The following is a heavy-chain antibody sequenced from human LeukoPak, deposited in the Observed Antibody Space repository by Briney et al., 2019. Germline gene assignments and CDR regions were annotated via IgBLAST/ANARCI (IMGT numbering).Heavy chain of an antibody. CDR1: GGSISSYY. CDR3: ASDSGYYGMDA. J-gene: IGHJ6*02. Sequence: SETLSLTCTVSGGSISSYYWSWIRQPPGKGLEWIGYIYYSGSTNYNPSLKSRVTISVDTSKNQFSLKLSSVTAADTAVYYCASDSGYYGMDAWGQGTTVTVSS. V-gene: IGHV4-59*01. CDR2: IYYSGST. D-gene: IGHD3-22*01.